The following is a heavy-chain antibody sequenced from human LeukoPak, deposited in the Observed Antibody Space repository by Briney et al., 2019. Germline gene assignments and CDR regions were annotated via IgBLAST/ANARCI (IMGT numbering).Heavy chain of an antibody. CDR1: GFTFSPYG. CDR2: ISGSSGST. Sequence: GGSLRLSCAASGFTFSPYGMSWVRQAPGKGLEWVSTISGSSGSTYYADSVKGRFTISRDNSKDTLYLQMNSLRAEDTAVYYCAISTYYYGSGSYDYWGQGTLVTVSS. V-gene: IGHV3-23*01. CDR3: AISTYYYGSGSYDY. D-gene: IGHD3-10*01. J-gene: IGHJ4*02.